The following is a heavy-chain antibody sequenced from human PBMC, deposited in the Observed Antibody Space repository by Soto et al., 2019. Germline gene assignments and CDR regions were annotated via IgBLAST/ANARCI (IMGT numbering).Heavy chain of an antibody. CDR2: LIPYNGDT. CDR3: VRDASSGYRGWWDP. J-gene: IGHJ5*02. D-gene: IGHD5-18*01. Sequence: QVQLMQSGAEVKKPGASVKVSCKASGYTFTSYGISWVRQAPGQGLEWMGLLIPYNGDTIYAQKFQGRVILTTDTATSTAYMELGSLRSDDTAVYYCVRDASSGYRGWWDPWGQGTLVTVSS. CDR1: GYTFTSYG. V-gene: IGHV1-18*01.